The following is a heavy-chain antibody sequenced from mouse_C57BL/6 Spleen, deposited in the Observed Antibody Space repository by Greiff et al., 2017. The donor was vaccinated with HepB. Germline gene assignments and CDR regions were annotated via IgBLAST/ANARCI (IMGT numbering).Heavy chain of an antibody. Sequence: QVQLQQPGAELVKPGASVKMSCKASGYTFTSYWVTWVKQRPGQGLEWIGEIYPGSGSTNYNEKLKSKATLTVDTSSSTAYIQLSSLTYEEAAVYYCARSNDCAWFAYWGQGPLLTVSA. V-gene: IGHV1-55*01. CDR1: GYTFTSYW. CDR3: ARSNDCAWFAY. J-gene: IGHJ3*01. CDR2: IYPGSGST. D-gene: IGHD2-4*01.